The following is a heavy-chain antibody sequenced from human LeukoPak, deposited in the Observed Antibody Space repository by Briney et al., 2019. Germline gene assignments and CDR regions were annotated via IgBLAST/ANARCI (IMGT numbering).Heavy chain of an antibody. CDR3: ARVITMIVVVPDDFDY. V-gene: IGHV4-34*01. J-gene: IGHJ4*02. D-gene: IGHD3-22*01. CDR1: GGSVTRDNYY. CDR2: INHSGGT. Sequence: PSETLSLTCTVSGGSVTRDNYYWSWIRQPPGKGLEWIGEINHSGGTNYNPSLKSRVTISVDTSKNQFSLKLSSVTAADTAVYYCARVITMIVVVPDDFDYWGQGTLVIVTS.